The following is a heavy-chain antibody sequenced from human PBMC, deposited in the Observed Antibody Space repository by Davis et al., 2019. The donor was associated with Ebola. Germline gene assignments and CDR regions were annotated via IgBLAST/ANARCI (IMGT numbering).Heavy chain of an antibody. Sequence: PGGSLRLSCAASGFTFSSFAMRWVRQAPGKGLEWVSHIAPRSQSIYYADSVKGRFTVSRDNAKNSLYLQMNSLRDEDTAVYYCARGSLFYYHMDVWGKGTTVTVSS. J-gene: IGHJ6*04. V-gene: IGHV3-48*02. CDR1: GFTFSSFA. CDR2: IAPRSQSI. CDR3: ARGSLFYYHMDV. D-gene: IGHD3-16*02.